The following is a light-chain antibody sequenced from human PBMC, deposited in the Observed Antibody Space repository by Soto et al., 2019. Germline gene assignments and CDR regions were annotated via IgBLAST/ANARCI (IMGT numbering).Light chain of an antibody. CDR3: CSYAGSSTLV. V-gene: IGLV2-23*01. J-gene: IGLJ2*01. CDR2: EGS. CDR1: SSDI. Sequence: QSVLTQPASVSGSPGQSITISCTGTSSDIVSWYQQHPGKAPKLIIYEGSKRPSGVSNRFSGSKSGNTASLTISGLRAEDEADYYCCSYAGSSTLVFGGGTKVTVL.